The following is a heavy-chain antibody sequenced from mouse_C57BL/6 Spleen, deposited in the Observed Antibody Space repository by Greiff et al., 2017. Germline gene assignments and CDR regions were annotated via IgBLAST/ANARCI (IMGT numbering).Heavy chain of an antibody. J-gene: IGHJ4*01. CDR3: ARRTTVVVQPFYYAMDY. CDR2: INPNYGTT. D-gene: IGHD1-1*01. CDR1: GYSFTDYN. V-gene: IGHV1-39*01. Sequence: EVKLMESGPELVKPGASVKISCKASGYSFTDYNMNWVKQSNGKSLEWIGVINPNYGTTSYNQKFKGKATLTVDQSSSTAYMQLNSLTSEDSAVYYCARRTTVVVQPFYYAMDYWGQGTSVTVSS.